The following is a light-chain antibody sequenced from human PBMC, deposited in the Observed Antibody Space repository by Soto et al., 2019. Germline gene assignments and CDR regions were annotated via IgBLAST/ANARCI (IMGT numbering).Light chain of an antibody. Sequence: EIVLTQSPGTLSLSPGERATISCRASQRVSSRYFAWFQQRPGQVPRLLIFGSSSRAPGIPDRFSGSGSGTDFTLTISRLEPEDFGVYYCQQYYRSPRTFGQGTKVEIK. CDR2: GSS. V-gene: IGKV3-20*01. CDR1: QRVSSRY. CDR3: QQYYRSPRT. J-gene: IGKJ1*01.